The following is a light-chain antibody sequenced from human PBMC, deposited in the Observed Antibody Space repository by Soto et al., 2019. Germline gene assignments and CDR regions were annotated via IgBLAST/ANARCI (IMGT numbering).Light chain of an antibody. CDR1: SSDVGGYDY. CDR2: EVT. V-gene: IGLV2-14*01. J-gene: IGLJ1*01. Sequence: QSALTQPASVSGSPGQSITISCTGTSSDVGGYDYVSWYQQHPGKVPKFLIYEVTNRPSGVSHRFSGSKSGNTASLTISGLQAEDEADYYCSSYTTASTYVFGTGTKVTVL. CDR3: SSYTTASTYV.